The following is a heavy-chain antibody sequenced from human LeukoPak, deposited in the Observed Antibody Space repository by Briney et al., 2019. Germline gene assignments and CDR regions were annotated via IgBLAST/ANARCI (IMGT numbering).Heavy chain of an antibody. CDR3: AREGYNGSGSYGY. Sequence: PGGSLRLSCAASGFTFNTYRMHWVRQAPGKGLVWVSLIGNDGSNTKYADSVKGRFTISRDNAKNTLYLQMNSLRTEDTAVYYRAREGYNGSGSYGYWGQGTLVTVSS. J-gene: IGHJ4*02. V-gene: IGHV3-74*03. CDR2: IGNDGSNT. CDR1: GFTFNTYR. D-gene: IGHD3-10*01.